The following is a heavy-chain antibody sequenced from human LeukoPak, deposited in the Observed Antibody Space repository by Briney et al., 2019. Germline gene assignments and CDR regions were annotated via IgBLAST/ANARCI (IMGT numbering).Heavy chain of an antibody. CDR1: GYTFTSYA. J-gene: IGHJ4*02. V-gene: IGHV1-3*01. CDR2: INAGNGNT. CDR3: ARAPPGGIQLWSSLFDY. D-gene: IGHD5-18*01. Sequence: ASVTVSCTASGYTFTSYAMHWVRQAPGQRLEWMGWINAGNGNTKYSQKFQGRVTITRDTSASTAYMELSSLRSEDTAVYYCARAPPGGIQLWSSLFDYWGQGTLVTVSS.